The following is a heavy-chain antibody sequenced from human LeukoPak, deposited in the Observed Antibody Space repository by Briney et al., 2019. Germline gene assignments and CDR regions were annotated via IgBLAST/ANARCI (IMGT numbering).Heavy chain of an antibody. CDR1: GFPFRIHW. CDR3: ARESDAFDI. J-gene: IGHJ3*02. CDR2: ITEDGSEK. V-gene: IGHV3-7*03. Sequence: GGSLRLSCAASGFPFRIHWMRWVRQAPGKGLEWVENITEDGSEKYYVESVKGRFTTSRDNAKNSLYLQMKSLRAEDTAVYYCARESDAFDIWGQGTMVTVSS.